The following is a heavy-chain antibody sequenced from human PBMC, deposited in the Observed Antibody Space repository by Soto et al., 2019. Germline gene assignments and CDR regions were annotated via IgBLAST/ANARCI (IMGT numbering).Heavy chain of an antibody. CDR3: ASLGFGSSSGAFDI. D-gene: IGHD6-6*01. V-gene: IGHV4-4*08. Sequence: SETLSLTCTVSGDSISSDYWSWSWIRQSPGKGLEWIGYIYSSGRSNYNPSLNSRVTMSVVTSKNQFSLKLSSVTAADTAVYYCASLGFGSSSGAFDIWGHGTKVTVSS. CDR2: IYSSGRS. CDR1: GDSISSDY. J-gene: IGHJ3*02.